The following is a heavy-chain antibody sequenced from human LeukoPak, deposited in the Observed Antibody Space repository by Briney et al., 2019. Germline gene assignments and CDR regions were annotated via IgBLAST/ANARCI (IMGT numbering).Heavy chain of an antibody. CDR3: ARDYSSSSETYFDY. CDR1: GGSISSGGYY. D-gene: IGHD6-13*01. CDR2: IYYSGST. Sequence: SETLSLTCTVSGGSISSGGYYWSWIRQHSGKGLEWIGYIYYSGSTYYNPSLKSRVTISVDTSKNQFSLKLSSVTAADTAVYYCARDYSSSSETYFDYWGQGTLVTVSS. J-gene: IGHJ4*02. V-gene: IGHV4-61*08.